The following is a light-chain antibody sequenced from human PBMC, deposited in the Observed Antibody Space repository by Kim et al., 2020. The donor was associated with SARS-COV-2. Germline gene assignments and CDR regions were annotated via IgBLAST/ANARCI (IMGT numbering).Light chain of an antibody. J-gene: IGLJ2*01. CDR1: NFNIGAGSD. V-gene: IGLV1-40*01. CDR2: GNS. CDR3: QSYDNRLSGSV. Sequence: QRVTISCSGSNFNIGAGSDVHWYQQLPGTAPKLLIYGNSNRPSGVPDRFSGSKSGTSASLAITGLQAEDEADYYCQSYDNRLSGSVFGGGTKVTVL.